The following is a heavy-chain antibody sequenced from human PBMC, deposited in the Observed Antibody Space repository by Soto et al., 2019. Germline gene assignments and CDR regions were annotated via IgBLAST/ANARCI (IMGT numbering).Heavy chain of an antibody. CDR3: AKALGELWFGDLLPDH. V-gene: IGHV3-23*01. J-gene: IGHJ5*02. Sequence: EVQLLESGGGLVQPGGSLRLSCAASGFTFSTYAMNWVRQTPGKGLDWVSSISGSGGTTYYADSVKGRFTISRDNSKNTLDLQMNSLRAEDTAVYYCAKALGELWFGDLLPDHWGQGTLVTVSS. CDR1: GFTFSTYA. CDR2: ISGSGGTT. D-gene: IGHD3-10*01.